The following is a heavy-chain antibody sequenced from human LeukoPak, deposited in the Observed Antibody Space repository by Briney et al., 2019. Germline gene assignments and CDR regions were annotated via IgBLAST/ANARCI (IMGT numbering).Heavy chain of an antibody. CDR1: GGSISSGGYS. D-gene: IGHD3-10*01. CDR3: ARVGYYGSGSSGGNDAFDI. CDR2: IYHSGST. Sequence: PSETLSLTCAVSGGSISSGGYSWSWIRQPPGKGLEWIGYIYHSGSTYYNPFLKSRVTISVDRCKNQFSLKLSSVTAADTAVYYCARVGYYGSGSSGGNDAFDIWGQGTMVTVSS. V-gene: IGHV4-30-2*01. J-gene: IGHJ3*02.